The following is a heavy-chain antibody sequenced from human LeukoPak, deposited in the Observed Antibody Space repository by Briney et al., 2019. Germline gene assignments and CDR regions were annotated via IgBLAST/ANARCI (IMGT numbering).Heavy chain of an antibody. CDR2: INPYNGDT. V-gene: IGHV1-18*04. Sequence: GSGEVSCKASGYTFINYGISWVRPAPGPGPEWMGWINPYNGDTDYAQKVQGRVTMTTDTSTSPAYMELRSLTSDDTAVYYCARGSGSYYYFDYWGQGSLVTVSS. D-gene: IGHD1-26*01. CDR3: ARGSGSYYYFDY. J-gene: IGHJ4*02. CDR1: GYTFINYG.